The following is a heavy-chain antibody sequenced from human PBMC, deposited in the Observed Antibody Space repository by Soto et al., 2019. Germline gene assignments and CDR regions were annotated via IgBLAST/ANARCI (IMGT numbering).Heavy chain of an antibody. J-gene: IGHJ4*02. CDR3: AREFYSDSSGGPLDS. D-gene: IGHD3-22*01. CDR2: ISYDGSNE. Sequence: QVQLVESGGGVVQPGRSLRLSCPASGFIFSSYDMHWVRQAPGKGLEWVAVISYDGSNEDYADSVKGRFTISRDNSKNSLYLKMNSLRAEDTAVYYCAREFYSDSSGGPLDSWGQGTLVTVSS. V-gene: IGHV3-30*03. CDR1: GFIFSSYD.